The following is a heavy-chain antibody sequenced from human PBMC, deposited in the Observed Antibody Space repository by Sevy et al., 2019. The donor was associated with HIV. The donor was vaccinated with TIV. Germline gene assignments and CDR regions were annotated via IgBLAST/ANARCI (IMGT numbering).Heavy chain of an antibody. Sequence: GGSLRLSCAASGFTFTSYGMHWVRQAPGKGLEWVAFIRDDGSIKSYAESVKGRVTLSRDISKNTVYLEMDSLTGEDTAVYYCAKDSTFVSLYYNSRGYGALRSYFDSWGQGALVTVSS. V-gene: IGHV3-30*02. CDR1: GFTFTSYG. D-gene: IGHD3-22*01. J-gene: IGHJ4*02. CDR3: AKDSTFVSLYYNSRGYGALRSYFDS. CDR2: IRDDGSIK.